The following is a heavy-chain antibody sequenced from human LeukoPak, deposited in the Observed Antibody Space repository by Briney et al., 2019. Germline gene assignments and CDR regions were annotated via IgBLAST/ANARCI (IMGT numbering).Heavy chain of an antibody. CDR3: ARDLLVGGSGYHY. J-gene: IGHJ4*02. D-gene: IGHD3-22*01. V-gene: IGHV3-7*01. CDR2: IKQDGSEK. CDR1: GFRFSGYG. Sequence: GGSLRLSCAASGFRFSGYGMHWVRQAPGKGLEWVANIKQDGSEKYYVDSVKGRFTISRDNAKNSLYLQMNSLRAEDTAVYYCARDLLVGGSGYHYWGQGTLVTVSS.